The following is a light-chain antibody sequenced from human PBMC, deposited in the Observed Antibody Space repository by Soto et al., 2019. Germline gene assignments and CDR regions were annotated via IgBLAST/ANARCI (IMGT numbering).Light chain of an antibody. CDR2: DAS. Sequence: EIVLTNSPATLYLSPGERATLSCRASRSVGSSLAWHQQKPGQAPRLLIYDASNRATGIPARFSGSGSGTDFTLTISSLEPEDFAVYYCQHGRTFGQGTKLEI. V-gene: IGKV3-11*01. CDR3: QHGRT. J-gene: IGKJ2*01. CDR1: RSVGSS.